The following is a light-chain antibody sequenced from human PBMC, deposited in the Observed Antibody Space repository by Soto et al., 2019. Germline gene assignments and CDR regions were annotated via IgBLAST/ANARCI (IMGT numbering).Light chain of an antibody. CDR3: AAWDDSLNGLVV. J-gene: IGLJ2*01. V-gene: IGLV1-44*01. CDR2: SNN. CDR1: SSNIGSNT. Sequence: QSVLTQPPSASGTPGQRVTISCSGSSSNIGSNTVNWYQQLPGTAPKLLIYSNNQRPSGVPDRFSGSKSGTSASLALSGLQSEDEADYYCAAWDDSLNGLVVFGGGTKLTVL.